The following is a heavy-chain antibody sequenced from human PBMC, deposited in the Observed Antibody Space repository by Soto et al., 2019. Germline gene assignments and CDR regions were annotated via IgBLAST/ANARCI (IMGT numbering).Heavy chain of an antibody. J-gene: IGHJ6*03. Sequence: GGSLRLSCAASGFTFSSYGMHWVRQAPGKGLEWVAVIWYDGSNKYYADSVKGRFTISRDNSKNTLYLQMNSLRAEDTAVYYCARDSGEGYYYYMDVWGKGTTVTVSS. CDR3: ARDSGEGYYYYMDV. V-gene: IGHV3-33*01. D-gene: IGHD4-17*01. CDR1: GFTFSSYG. CDR2: IWYDGSNK.